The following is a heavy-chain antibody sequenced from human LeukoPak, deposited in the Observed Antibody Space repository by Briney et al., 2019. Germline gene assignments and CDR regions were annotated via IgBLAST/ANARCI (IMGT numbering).Heavy chain of an antibody. V-gene: IGHV4-34*01. D-gene: IGHD3-10*01. Sequence: PSETLSLTCAVYGGSFSGYYWSWIRQPPGKGLEWIGEINHSGSTNYNPSLKSRVTISVDTSKNQFSLKLSSVTAADTAVYYCARGAPYVLLWFGELLPTTNDLDYWGQGTLVTVSS. CDR3: ARGAPYVLLWFGELLPTTNDLDY. J-gene: IGHJ4*02. CDR2: INHSGST. CDR1: GGSFSGYY.